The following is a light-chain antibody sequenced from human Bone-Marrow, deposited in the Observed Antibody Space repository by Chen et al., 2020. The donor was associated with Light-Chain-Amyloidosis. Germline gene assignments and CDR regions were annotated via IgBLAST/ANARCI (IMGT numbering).Light chain of an antibody. Sequence: EIVMTQSPATLSVSPGERATLSCRASQSVSSYLAWYQQKPGQAPRLLIYDASTLQSGVPSRFSGSGSGTDFTLTISCLQSEDFATYYCQQYYSYPLTFGGGTKVEIK. CDR3: QQYYSYPLT. CDR2: DAS. CDR1: QSVSSY. V-gene: IGKV3-15*01. J-gene: IGKJ4*01.